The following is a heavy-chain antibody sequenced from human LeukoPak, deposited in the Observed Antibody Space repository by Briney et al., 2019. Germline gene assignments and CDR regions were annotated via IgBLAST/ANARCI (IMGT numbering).Heavy chain of an antibody. Sequence: PGGSLRLSCAASGFTFSSYSMNWVRQAPGKGLEWVSCISSSSSTIYYADSVKGRFTISRDNAKNSLYLQMNSLRDEDTAVYYCASVYYDSSGYYYYYYYGMDVWGQGTTVTVSS. CDR2: ISSSSSTI. CDR1: GFTFSSYS. D-gene: IGHD3-22*01. CDR3: ASVYYDSSGYYYYYYYGMDV. J-gene: IGHJ6*02. V-gene: IGHV3-48*02.